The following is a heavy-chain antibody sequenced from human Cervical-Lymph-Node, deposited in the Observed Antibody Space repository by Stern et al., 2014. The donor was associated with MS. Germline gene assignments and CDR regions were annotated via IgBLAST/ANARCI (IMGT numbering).Heavy chain of an antibody. CDR1: GYTFTDYG. CDR2: VSGHNGIT. D-gene: IGHD4/OR15-4a*01. V-gene: IGHV1-18*01. J-gene: IGHJ4*02. CDR3: ARDRGNYGVFDY. Sequence: QVQLVQSGGELKKPGASVTVSCKASGYTFTDYGITWVRLAPGHGPEWMGWVSGHNGITNDARKFQDRVRITRDTSTNTAYMELTGLTSDDTAVYYCARDRGNYGVFDYWGQGSLVTVSA.